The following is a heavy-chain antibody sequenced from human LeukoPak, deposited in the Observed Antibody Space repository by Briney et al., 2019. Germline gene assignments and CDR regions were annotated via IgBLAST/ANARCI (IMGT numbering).Heavy chain of an antibody. D-gene: IGHD6-6*01. CDR3: ARHRRKYTREYHFDS. J-gene: IGHJ4*02. Sequence: PSQTLALTCTVSGGSISGYYWGWMRQRPGRGLQWIGFISETGSTDYNPPLERRITMSVDNSRNQVSLRVRYATAADTAIYYCARHRRKYTREYHFDSRGQGILVSVSS. CDR1: GGSISGYY. CDR2: ISETGST. V-gene: IGHV4-31*02.